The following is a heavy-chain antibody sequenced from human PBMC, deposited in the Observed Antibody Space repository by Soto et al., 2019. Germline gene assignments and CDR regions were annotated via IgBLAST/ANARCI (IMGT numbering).Heavy chain of an antibody. J-gene: IGHJ4*02. CDR3: ARGGWMATADY. V-gene: IGHV1-69*02. CDR1: GSTFSSYT. Sequence: QVQLVQSGAEVKKPGSSVKVSCKASGSTFSSYTISWVRQAPGQGLEWMGRIIPILGIANYAQKFQGRVTXTXSKSTSTAYMELSSLRSEDTAVYYCARGGWMATADYWGQGTLVTVSS. CDR2: IIPILGIA. D-gene: IGHD5-12*01.